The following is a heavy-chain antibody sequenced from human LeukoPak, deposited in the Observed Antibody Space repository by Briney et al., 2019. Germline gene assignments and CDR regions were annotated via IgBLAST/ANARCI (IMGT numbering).Heavy chain of an antibody. D-gene: IGHD2-2*01. J-gene: IGHJ4*02. CDR3: ARESGDILVVPYY. CDR2: MSPISGKT. V-gene: IGHV1-8*02. Sequence: GASVKVSCTASGYTFTGYYMHWVRQATGQGLEWMGWMSPISGKTGYAQKFQGRVTMTRDTSISTAYMELSSLRSEDTAVYYCARESGDILVVPYYWGQGTLVTVSS. CDR1: GYTFTGYY.